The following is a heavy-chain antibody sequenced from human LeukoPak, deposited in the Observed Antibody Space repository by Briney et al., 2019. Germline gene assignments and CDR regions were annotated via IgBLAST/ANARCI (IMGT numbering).Heavy chain of an antibody. D-gene: IGHD3-10*01. V-gene: IGHV4-59*01. CDR3: VGEKSFFGEAI. Sequence: PSETLSLTCTVSGVSITTYYWNWVRQPPGKGLEWIGHMFYSGTTSHNPSLKSRVAISVDTFKSRVSLTVTSVTAADTAVYYCVGEKSFFGEAIWSQGTLVTVSS. J-gene: IGHJ3*02. CDR1: GVSITTYY. CDR2: MFYSGTT.